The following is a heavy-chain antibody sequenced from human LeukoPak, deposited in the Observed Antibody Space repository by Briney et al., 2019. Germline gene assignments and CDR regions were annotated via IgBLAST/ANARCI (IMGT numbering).Heavy chain of an antibody. CDR2: ISAYNGNT. CDR3: ARAPHYYDSSGYLD. Sequence: ASVNVSYKASGYTFTSYGISWVRQAPGQGLEWMGWISAYNGNTNYAQKLQGRVTMTTDTSTSTAYMELRSLRSDDTAVYYCARAPHYYDSSGYLDWGQGTLVTVSS. V-gene: IGHV1-18*01. CDR1: GYTFTSYG. D-gene: IGHD3-22*01. J-gene: IGHJ4*02.